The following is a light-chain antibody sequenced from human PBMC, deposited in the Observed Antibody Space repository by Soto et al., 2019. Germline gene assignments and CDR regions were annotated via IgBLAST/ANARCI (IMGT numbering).Light chain of an antibody. J-gene: IGLJ3*02. CDR2: GNS. CDR1: SSNIGAGYD. CDR3: QSYDSSLSGSGV. Sequence: SVLTQPPSVSGAPGQRVTISCTGSSSNIGAGYDVHWYQQLPGTAPKLLIYGNSNRPSGVPDRFSGSKSGTSASLAITGLQAEDEADHYCQSYDSSLSGSGVFGGGTQLTVL. V-gene: IGLV1-40*01.